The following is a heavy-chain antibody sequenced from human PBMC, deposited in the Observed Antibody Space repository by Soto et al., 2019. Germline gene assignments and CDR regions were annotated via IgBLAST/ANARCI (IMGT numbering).Heavy chain of an antibody. V-gene: IGHV3-48*02. D-gene: IGHD3-3*01. CDR1: GFTFSSYS. CDR3: ARESRFLEWLSLNWFDP. J-gene: IGHJ5*02. Sequence: GGSLRLSCAASGFTFSSYSMNWVRQAPGKGLEWVSYISSSSSTIYYADSVKGRFTISRDNAKNSLYLQMNSLRDEDTAVYYCARESRFLEWLSLNWFDPWGRGTLVTVSS. CDR2: ISSSSSTI.